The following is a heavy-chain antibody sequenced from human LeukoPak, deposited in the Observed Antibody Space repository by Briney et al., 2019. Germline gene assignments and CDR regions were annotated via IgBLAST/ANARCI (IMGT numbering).Heavy chain of an antibody. Sequence: PSETLSLTCTVSGGSISSYYWSWIRQPPGKGLEWIGYIYYSGSTNYNPSLKSRVTISVDKSKNLFSLNLSSVTAADTAIYYCARDSERFYFDYWGQGTLVTVSS. CDR3: ARDSERFYFDY. V-gene: IGHV4-59*12. CDR2: IYYSGST. D-gene: IGHD1-26*01. J-gene: IGHJ4*02. CDR1: GGSISSYY.